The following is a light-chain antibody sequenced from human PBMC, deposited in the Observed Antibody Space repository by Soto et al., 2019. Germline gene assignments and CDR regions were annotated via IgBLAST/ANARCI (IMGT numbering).Light chain of an antibody. CDR2: DVS. V-gene: IGLV2-14*01. Sequence: QSALTQPASMSGTPGQSITISCTGTSSDVGGYNYVSWYQQHPGKAPKLMIYDVSNRPSGVSNNFSGSRSGNTASLTISGLQAEDEADYYCSSYTSSSTVVFGGGTKLTVL. J-gene: IGLJ2*01. CDR3: SSYTSSSTVV. CDR1: SSDVGGYNY.